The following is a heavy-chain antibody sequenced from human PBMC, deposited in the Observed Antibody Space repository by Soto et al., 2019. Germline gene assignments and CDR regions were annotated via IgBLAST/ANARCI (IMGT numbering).Heavy chain of an antibody. CDR2: ISSSSSTI. CDR1: GFTFSSYS. J-gene: IGHJ4*02. CDR3: TRAVVGAPIFDY. V-gene: IGHV3-48*01. Sequence: GGSLRLSCAASGFTFSSYSMNWVRQAPGKGLEWVSYISSSSSTIYYAASVKGRFTISRDDSKSIAYLQMNSLKTEDTAVYYCTRAVVGAPIFDYWGQGTLVTVSS. D-gene: IGHD1-26*01.